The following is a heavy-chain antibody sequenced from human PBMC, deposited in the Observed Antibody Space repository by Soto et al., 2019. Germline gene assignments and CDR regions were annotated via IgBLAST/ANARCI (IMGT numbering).Heavy chain of an antibody. V-gene: IGHV1-69*13. D-gene: IGHD6-6*01. CDR3: ASAIAARYYYYGMDV. CDR1: GGTFSSYA. CDR2: IIPIFGTA. J-gene: IGHJ6*02. Sequence: SVKVSCKASGGTFSSYAISWVRQAPGQVLEWMGGIIPIFGTANYAQKFQGRVTITADESTSTAYMELSSLISEDTAVYYCASAIAARYYYYGMDVWGQGTKVTVYS.